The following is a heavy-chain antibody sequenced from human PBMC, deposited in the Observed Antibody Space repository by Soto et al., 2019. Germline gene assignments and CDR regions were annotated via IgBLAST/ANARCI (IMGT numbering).Heavy chain of an antibody. D-gene: IGHD1-1*01. CDR1: GYILTSHD. CDR3: ARYNWDAPSYYGMDV. CDR2: INAGNGNT. J-gene: IGHJ6*02. Sequence: QVQLVQSGAEEKKPGASVKVSCKASGYILTSHDMHWVRQAPGQRLEWMGWINAGNGNTEYSQKFLDRVTITRDTSASTVYMERSGLRSEDTAVYYCARYNWDAPSYYGMDVWGQGTTVTVSS. V-gene: IGHV1-3*05.